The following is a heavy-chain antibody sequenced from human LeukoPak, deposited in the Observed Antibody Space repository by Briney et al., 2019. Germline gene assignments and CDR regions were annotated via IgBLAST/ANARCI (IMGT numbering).Heavy chain of an antibody. CDR3: ARSPQEIFDF. CDR2: ISGSGGST. CDR1: GFTFSSNS. J-gene: IGHJ4*02. Sequence: GGSLRLSCAASGFTFSSNSMNWVRQAPGKGLEWVSAISGSGGSTYYADSVKGRFTISRDNSKNTLYLQMISLRAEDTAVYYCARSPQEIFDFWGQGTLVTVSS. V-gene: IGHV3-23*01.